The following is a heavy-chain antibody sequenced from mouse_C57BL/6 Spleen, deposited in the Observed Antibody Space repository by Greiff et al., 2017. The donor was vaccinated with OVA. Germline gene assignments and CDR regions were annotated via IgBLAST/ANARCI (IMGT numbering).Heavy chain of an antibody. CDR1: GYTFTDYY. Sequence: VKLMESGAELVRPGASVKLSCKASGYTFTDYYINWVKQRPGQGLEWIARIYPGSGNTYYNEKFKGKATLTAEKSSSTAYMQLSSLTSEDSAVYFCARLDYYGYDDAMDYWGRGTSVTVSS. J-gene: IGHJ4*01. CDR3: ARLDYYGYDDAMDY. CDR2: IYPGSGNT. V-gene: IGHV1-76*01. D-gene: IGHD2-2*01.